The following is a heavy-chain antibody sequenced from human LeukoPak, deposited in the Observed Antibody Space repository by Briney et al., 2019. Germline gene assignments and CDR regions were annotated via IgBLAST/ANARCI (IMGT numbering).Heavy chain of an antibody. J-gene: IGHJ4*02. CDR3: ARATTGTRTVDY. V-gene: IGHV5-51*01. Sequence: GESLKISCKGSGYTFTNYWIAWVRQMPGKGLESMGTTFPDDSHTTYSPSFQGQVTISADKSINTAYLQWSSLKASDTAIYYCARATTGTRTVDYWGQGTLVTVSS. CDR1: GYTFTNYW. CDR2: TFPDDSHT. D-gene: IGHD1-7*01.